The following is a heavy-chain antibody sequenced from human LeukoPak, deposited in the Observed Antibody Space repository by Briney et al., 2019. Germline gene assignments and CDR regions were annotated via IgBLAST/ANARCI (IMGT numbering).Heavy chain of an antibody. CDR1: GYTFTSYA. CDR3: ARVDRRGIPSYRVFDY. J-gene: IGHJ4*02. CDR2: INTNTGNP. V-gene: IGHV7-4-1*02. Sequence: ASVKVSCKASGYTFTSYAMYWVRQAPGQGLEWMGWINTNTGNPTYAQGFTGRFVFSLDTSVSTAYLQISSLKAEDTAVYYCARVDRRGIPSYRVFDYWGQGTLVTVSS. D-gene: IGHD1-26*01.